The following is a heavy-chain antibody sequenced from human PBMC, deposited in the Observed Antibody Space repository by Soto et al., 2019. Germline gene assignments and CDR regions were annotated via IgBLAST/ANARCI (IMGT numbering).Heavy chain of an antibody. CDR2: FDPEDGET. J-gene: IGHJ6*02. Sequence: QVQLVQSGAEVKKPGASVKVSCKVSGYTLTELSMHWVRQAPGKGLEWMGGFDPEDGETIYAQKFQGRVTMTEDTSTDTAYMELSSLRSEDTAVYYCATRYCISTSCPYYYGMDVWGQGTTVTVSS. D-gene: IGHD2-2*01. V-gene: IGHV1-24*01. CDR3: ATRYCISTSCPYYYGMDV. CDR1: GYTLTELS.